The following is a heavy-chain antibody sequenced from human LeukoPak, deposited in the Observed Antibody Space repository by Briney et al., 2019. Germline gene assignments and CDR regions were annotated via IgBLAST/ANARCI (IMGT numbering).Heavy chain of an antibody. CDR1: GGSISSGDYY. D-gene: IGHD6-25*01. V-gene: IGHV4-30-4*08. Sequence: PSQTLSLTCTVSGGSISSGDYYWSWIRQPPGKGLEWIGYIYYSGSTYYNPSLKSRVTISVDTSKNQFSLKLSSVTAADTAVYYCARVGAVAQPEPFDYWGQGTLVTVSS. CDR3: ARVGAVAQPEPFDY. CDR2: IYYSGST. J-gene: IGHJ4*02.